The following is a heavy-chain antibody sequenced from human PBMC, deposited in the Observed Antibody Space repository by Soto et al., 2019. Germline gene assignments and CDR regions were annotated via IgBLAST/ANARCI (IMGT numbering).Heavy chain of an antibody. J-gene: IGHJ5*02. D-gene: IGHD3-22*01. CDR1: GFTFSSYA. V-gene: IGHV3-23*01. CDR3: AKDRRITMIVVVITQWDWCDP. CDR2: ISGSGGST. Sequence: EVQLLESGGGLVQPGGSLRLSCAASGFTFSSYAMSWVRQAPGKGLEWVSAISGSGGSTYYADPVKGRFTISRDNSKNTLNLQMNSLRAEDTAVYYCAKDRRITMIVVVITQWDWCDPWGQGTLVTVSS.